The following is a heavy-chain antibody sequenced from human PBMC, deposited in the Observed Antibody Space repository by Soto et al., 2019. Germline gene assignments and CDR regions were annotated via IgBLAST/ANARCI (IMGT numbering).Heavy chain of an antibody. J-gene: IGHJ4*02. CDR1: GGTFSSYA. Sequence: SVKVSCKASGGTFSSYAISWVRQAPGQGLEWMGGIIPIFGTANYAQKFQGRVTITADESTSTAYMELSSLRSEDTAVYYCARGPENYRDGYVGGEFDYWGQGTPVTVSS. CDR2: IIPIFGTA. D-gene: IGHD3-16*01. CDR3: ARGPENYRDGYVGGEFDY. V-gene: IGHV1-69*13.